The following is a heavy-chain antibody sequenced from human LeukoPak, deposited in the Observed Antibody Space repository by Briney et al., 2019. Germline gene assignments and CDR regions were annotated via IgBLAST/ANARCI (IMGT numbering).Heavy chain of an antibody. CDR3: AYPPPLSTYQKQDV. CDR1: KFTFSTSA. Sequence: PGGSLRLSCAAPKFTFSTSALSWVRQAPGKGLEWVAFIRYDGSNKYYADSVKGRFTISRDNSKNTLYLQMNSLRAEDTAVYYCAYPPPLSTYQKQDVWGKGTTVTVSS. CDR2: IRYDGSNK. V-gene: IGHV3-30*02. J-gene: IGHJ6*04. D-gene: IGHD2/OR15-2a*01.